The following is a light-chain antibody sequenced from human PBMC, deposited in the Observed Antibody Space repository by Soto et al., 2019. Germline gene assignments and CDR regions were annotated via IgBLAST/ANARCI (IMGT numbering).Light chain of an antibody. CDR1: SSDVGGYNY. Sequence: QSALTQPASVSGSPGQSITISCTGTSSDVGGYNYVSWYQQHPGKAPKLMIYAVSNRPSGVSNRFSVSKSGNTSSLTIAGLQAEDEADYYCSSYTSSSTLLFGGGTKLTVL. V-gene: IGLV2-14*01. CDR2: AVS. J-gene: IGLJ2*01. CDR3: SSYTSSSTLL.